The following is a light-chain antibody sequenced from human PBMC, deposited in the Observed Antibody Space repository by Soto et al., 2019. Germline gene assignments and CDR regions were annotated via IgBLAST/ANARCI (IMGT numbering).Light chain of an antibody. CDR2: AAS. CDR1: QSISNL. CDR3: QESYSAPRT. V-gene: IGKV1-39*01. J-gene: IGKJ1*01. Sequence: DIQMTQSPSSLSASVGDRVTITCRASQSISNLLNWYQQKPGKAPKLLIFAASSLQSGVPSRFSGGGSGTDFTLTISSLQPEDFATYYCQESYSAPRTFGQGTKVDI.